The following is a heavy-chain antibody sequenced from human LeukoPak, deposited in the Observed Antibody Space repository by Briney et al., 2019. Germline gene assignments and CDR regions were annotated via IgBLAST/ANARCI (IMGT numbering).Heavy chain of an antibody. CDR1: GFTFSSYA. CDR3: AAYNNYGESFDY. Sequence: PGGSLRLSCAASGFTFSSYAMHWVRQAPGKGLEWVAVISYDGSNKYYADSVKGRFTISRDNSKNTLYLQMNSLRGDDTAVYYCAAYNNYGESFDYWGQGTLVTVSS. CDR2: ISYDGSNK. J-gene: IGHJ4*02. V-gene: IGHV3-30*04. D-gene: IGHD1-14*01.